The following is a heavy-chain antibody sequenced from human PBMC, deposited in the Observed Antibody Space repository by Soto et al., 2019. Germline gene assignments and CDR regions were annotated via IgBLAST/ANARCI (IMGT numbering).Heavy chain of an antibody. Sequence: SETLSLTCTVSGVSISSHYWSWIRQSAGKGLEWIGHMSTGGSTNYNPSLNSRITMSVDTSKNQFSLELNSVTAADTAVYYCARGLWDSSSYASRLWFDTWGHGILVTVSS. D-gene: IGHD3-22*01. J-gene: IGHJ5*01. CDR2: MSTGGST. V-gene: IGHV4-4*07. CDR3: ARGLWDSSSYASRLWFDT. CDR1: GVSISSHY.